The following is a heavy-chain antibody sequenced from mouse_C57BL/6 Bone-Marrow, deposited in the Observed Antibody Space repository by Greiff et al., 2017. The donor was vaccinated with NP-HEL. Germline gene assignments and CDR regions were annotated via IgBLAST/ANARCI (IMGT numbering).Heavy chain of an antibody. CDR3: TREEGIYYYGSPWFAY. D-gene: IGHD1-1*01. J-gene: IGHJ3*01. Sequence: EVKLVESGEGLVKPGGSLKLSCAASGFTFSSYAMSWVRQTPEKRLEWVAYISSGGDYIYYADTVKGRFTISRDNARNTLYLQMSSLKSEDTAMYYCTREEGIYYYGSPWFAYWGQGTLVTVSA. CDR1: GFTFSSYA. CDR2: ISSGGDYI. V-gene: IGHV5-9-1*02.